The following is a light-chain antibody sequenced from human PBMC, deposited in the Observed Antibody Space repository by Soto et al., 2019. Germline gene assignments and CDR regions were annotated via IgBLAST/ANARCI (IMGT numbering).Light chain of an antibody. CDR3: HQYGSYPTT. V-gene: IGKV3-20*01. Sequence: EIVLTQSPGTLSLSPGERATLSCRASQSVSSSNLAWYQQKPGQAPRLLIYGASSRATGIPDRFSGSGSGTDFTLTISRLEPEDFAVYYCHQYGSYPTTFGQGT. J-gene: IGKJ1*01. CDR1: QSVSSSN. CDR2: GAS.